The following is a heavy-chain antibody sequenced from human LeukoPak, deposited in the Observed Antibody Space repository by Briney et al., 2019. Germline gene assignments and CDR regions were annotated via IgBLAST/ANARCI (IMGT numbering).Heavy chain of an antibody. CDR2: IIGSGGST. V-gene: IGHV3-23*01. Sequence: GGSLRLSCAASGFTFSSYGMSWVRQAPGKGLEWVSGIIGSGGSTYYADSVKGRFTISRDNSKNTLYLQMNSLRAEDTAVYYCAKERGDIVVVPAAIDSGAWDFDYWGQGTLVTVSS. D-gene: IGHD2-2*01. J-gene: IGHJ4*02. CDR3: AKERGDIVVVPAAIDSGAWDFDY. CDR1: GFTFSSYG.